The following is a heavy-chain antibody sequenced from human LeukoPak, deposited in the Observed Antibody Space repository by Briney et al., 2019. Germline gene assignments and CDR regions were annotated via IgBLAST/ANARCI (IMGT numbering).Heavy chain of an antibody. Sequence: SETLSLTCAVYGGSFSGYYWSWFRQPQGKGRDWIGEFNHSGSTNYNPSLKSRVTISVDTSKNQFSLKLSSVTAADTAVYYCARGRLVVAATRRWFDPWGQGTLVTASS. CDR2: FNHSGST. V-gene: IGHV4-34*01. CDR1: GGSFSGYY. CDR3: ARGRLVVAATRRWFDP. D-gene: IGHD2-15*01. J-gene: IGHJ5*02.